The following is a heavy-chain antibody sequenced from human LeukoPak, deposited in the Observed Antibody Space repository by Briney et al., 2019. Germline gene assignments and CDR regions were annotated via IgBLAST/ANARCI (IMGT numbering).Heavy chain of an antibody. V-gene: IGHV6-1*01. Sequence: SQTLSLTCAISGDSVSNNIAAWTWVRQSPSRGLEWLGRTYYRSKWYNDYAVSVRGRITVNPDTSTNQFSLQLNSVTPEDTAVYYCTREDRDTFDIWGQGAVVTVSS. CDR3: TREDRDTFDI. CDR2: TYYRSKWYN. J-gene: IGHJ3*02. CDR1: GDSVSNNIAA.